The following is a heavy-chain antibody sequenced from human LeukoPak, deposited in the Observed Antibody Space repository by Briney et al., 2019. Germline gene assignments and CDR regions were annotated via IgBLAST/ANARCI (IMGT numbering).Heavy chain of an antibody. CDR3: ARDHSYYYGSGSYFPGYYFDY. D-gene: IGHD3-10*01. Sequence: PGRSLRLSCAASGFTFSSYGMYWVRQAPGKGLEWVAVIWYDGSNKYYADSVKGRFTISRDNSKNTLYLQMNSLRAEDTAVYYCARDHSYYYGSGSYFPGYYFDYWGQGTLVTVSS. V-gene: IGHV3-33*01. CDR1: GFTFSSYG. J-gene: IGHJ4*02. CDR2: IWYDGSNK.